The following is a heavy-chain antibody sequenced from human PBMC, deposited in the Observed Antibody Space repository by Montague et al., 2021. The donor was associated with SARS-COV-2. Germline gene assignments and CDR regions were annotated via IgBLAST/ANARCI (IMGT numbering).Heavy chain of an antibody. CDR2: IYSSGTT. CDR3: ARHRNYGDHSLDNWFHP. D-gene: IGHD4-17*01. Sequence: SQTLSLTCTVSGDSTSCPNCYWGWIRQAPGKGLDWIGTIYSSGTTYYNPSLKSRLTISIDTSKNQFSLKLTSATAADTAVYYCARHRNYGDHSLDNWFHPWGQGTLVTVSS. V-gene: IGHV4-39*01. CDR1: GDSTSCPNCY. J-gene: IGHJ5*02.